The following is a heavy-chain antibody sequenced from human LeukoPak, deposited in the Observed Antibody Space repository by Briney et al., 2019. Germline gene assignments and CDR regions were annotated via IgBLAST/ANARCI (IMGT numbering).Heavy chain of an antibody. CDR3: AKALRIHRGSFDY. V-gene: IGHV3-23*01. CDR1: GFTFSSYA. CDR2: ISGSGAST. J-gene: IGHJ4*02. D-gene: IGHD5-18*01. Sequence: TGGSLRLSCAASGFTFSSYAMSWVRQAPGKGQEWVSAISGSGASTYYADSVKGRFTISRDNSKNTLYLQMNSLRAEDTAVYYYAKALRIHRGSFDYWGQGTLVTVSS.